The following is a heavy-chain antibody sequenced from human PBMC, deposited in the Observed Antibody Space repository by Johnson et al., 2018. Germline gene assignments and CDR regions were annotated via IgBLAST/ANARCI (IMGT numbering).Heavy chain of an antibody. CDR1: GGSFSGYY. V-gene: IGHV4-34*01. D-gene: IGHD4-23*01. J-gene: IGHJ3*02. Sequence: QVQLQQWGAGLLKPSETLSLTCAVYGGSFSGYYWSWIRQPPGKGLEWIGEINHSGSTNYKPSLKSRVTISVDTSKNQFALKLSSVTAADPAGYYCARDVGRWNDAFDIWGQGTMVTVS. CDR3: ARDVGRWNDAFDI. CDR2: INHSGST.